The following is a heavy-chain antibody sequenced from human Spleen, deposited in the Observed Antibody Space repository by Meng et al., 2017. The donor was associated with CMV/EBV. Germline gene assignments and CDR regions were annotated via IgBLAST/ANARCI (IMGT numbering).Heavy chain of an antibody. CDR1: GYTFTGYY. CDR3: ATGRDGYNVDY. D-gene: IGHD5-24*01. V-gene: IGHV1-2*04. CDR2: INPNSGGT. Sequence: SCKASGYTFTGYYMHWGRQAPGQGLEWMGWINPNSGGTNYAQKFQGWVTMTRDTSISTAYMELSRLRSDDTAVYYCATGRDGYNVDYWGQGTLVTVSS. J-gene: IGHJ4*02.